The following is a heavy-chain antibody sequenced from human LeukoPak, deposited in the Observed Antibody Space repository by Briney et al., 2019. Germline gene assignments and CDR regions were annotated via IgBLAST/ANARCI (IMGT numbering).Heavy chain of an antibody. V-gene: IGHV4-34*01. D-gene: IGHD3-22*01. CDR1: GGSFSGYY. CDR2: INHSGST. CDR3: ARGTYYYDSSGYSFDY. J-gene: IGHJ4*02. Sequence: PSETLSLTCAVYGGSFSGYYWSWLRQPPGKGLEWIGEINHSGSTNYNPSLKSRVTISVDTSKNQFSLKLSSVTAADTAVYYCARGTYYYDSSGYSFDYWGQGTLVTVSS.